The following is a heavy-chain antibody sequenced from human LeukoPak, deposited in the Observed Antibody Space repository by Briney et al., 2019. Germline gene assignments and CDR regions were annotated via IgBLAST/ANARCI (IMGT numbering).Heavy chain of an antibody. Sequence: SETLSLTCTVSGASISSGGYYWSWIRHHPGKGLEWIGYIYYSGSTYYNPSLKSRVTISVDTSKNQFSLKLSSVTAADTAVYYCARDRSGSYLFDYWGQGTLVTVSS. CDR2: IYYSGST. J-gene: IGHJ4*02. D-gene: IGHD1-26*01. V-gene: IGHV4-31*03. CDR1: GASISSGGYY. CDR3: ARDRSGSYLFDY.